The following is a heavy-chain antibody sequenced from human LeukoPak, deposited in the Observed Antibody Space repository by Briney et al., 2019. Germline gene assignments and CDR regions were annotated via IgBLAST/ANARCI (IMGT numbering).Heavy chain of an antibody. V-gene: IGHV3-7*01. Sequence: GESLKISCAASGFTFTSYWMNWVRQAPGKGLEWVAGIKQDGSDKYYVDSVKGRFTISRDNAKNSVYLQMNSLRADDTAVYYCARRNLFDYWGQGTLVTVSS. CDR1: GFTFTSYW. CDR3: ARRNLFDY. J-gene: IGHJ4*02. CDR2: IKQDGSDK.